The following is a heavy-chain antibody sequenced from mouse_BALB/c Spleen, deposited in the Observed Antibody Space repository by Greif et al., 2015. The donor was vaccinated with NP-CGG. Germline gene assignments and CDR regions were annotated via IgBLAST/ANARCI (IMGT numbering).Heavy chain of an antibody. Sequence: EVQLQESGAELVRSGASVKLSCTASGFNIKDYYMHWVKQRPEQGLEWIGWIDPENGDTEYAPKFQGKATMTADTSSNTAYLQLSSLTSEDTAVYYCNRGGSMITTNYWGQGTTLTVSS. CDR2: IDPENGDT. D-gene: IGHD2-4*01. V-gene: IGHV14-4*02. CDR1: GFNIKDYY. J-gene: IGHJ2*01. CDR3: NRGGSMITTNY.